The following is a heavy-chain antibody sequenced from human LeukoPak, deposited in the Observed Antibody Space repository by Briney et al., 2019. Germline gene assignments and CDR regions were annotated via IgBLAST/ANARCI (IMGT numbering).Heavy chain of an antibody. V-gene: IGHV3-53*01. CDR1: GFTVSSNY. D-gene: IGHD2-8*01. CDR2: IYSGGST. Sequence: GGSLRLSCAASGFTVSSNYMSWVRQAPGKGLEWVSVIYSGGSTYYADSVKGRFTISRDNSKNTLYLQMNSLRADDTAVYYCARELYGHFDYWGQGTLVTVSS. CDR3: ARELYGHFDY. J-gene: IGHJ4*02.